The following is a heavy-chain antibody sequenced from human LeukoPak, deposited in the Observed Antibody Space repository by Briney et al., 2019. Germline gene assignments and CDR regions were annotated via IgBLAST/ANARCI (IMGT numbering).Heavy chain of an antibody. Sequence: GGSQRLFCGASGFTFHSYEMIWVREASGKGLEGVSYISCSCSTIFYADSVKGRFTISRDNAKNSLYLQMNSLRAEDTAVYYCAELGITMIGGVWGKGTTVTISS. CDR3: AELGITMIGGV. J-gene: IGHJ6*04. CDR1: GFTFHSYE. V-gene: IGHV3-48*03. D-gene: IGHD3-10*02. CDR2: ISCSCSTI.